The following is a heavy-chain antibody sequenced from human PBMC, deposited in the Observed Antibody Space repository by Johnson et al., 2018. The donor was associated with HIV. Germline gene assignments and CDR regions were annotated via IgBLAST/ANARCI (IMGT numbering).Heavy chain of an antibody. J-gene: IGHJ3*02. CDR3: ASDWGSRHAFDI. D-gene: IGHD7-27*01. CDR1: GFTFSSYP. Sequence: QVQLVESGGGVVQPGRSLRLSCAASGFTFSSYPMHWVRQAPGKGLEWVAIISYDGSNKYYADSVKGRFTISRDNSKNTLYLQMNSLRAEDTAVYYCASDWGSRHAFDIWGQGTMVTVSS. CDR2: ISYDGSNK. V-gene: IGHV3-30*04.